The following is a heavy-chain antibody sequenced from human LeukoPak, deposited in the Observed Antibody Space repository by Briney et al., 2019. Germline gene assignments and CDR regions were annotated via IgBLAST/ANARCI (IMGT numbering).Heavy chain of an antibody. CDR2: IYGGGST. V-gene: IGHV3-53*01. CDR3: ARGSGYYIGNY. D-gene: IGHD3-22*01. CDR1: GFTVSSIH. Sequence: GGSLRLSCAASGFTVSSIHMSWVRQAPGKGLEWVSVIYGGGSTYYADSVKGRFTISRDNSKNTLYLQMNSLRAEDTAVYYCARGSGYYIGNYWGQGTLVTVSS. J-gene: IGHJ4*02.